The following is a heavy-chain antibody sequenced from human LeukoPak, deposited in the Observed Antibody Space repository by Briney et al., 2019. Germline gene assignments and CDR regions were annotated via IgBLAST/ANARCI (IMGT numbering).Heavy chain of an antibody. D-gene: IGHD2-21*01. CDR1: GYTFSTYG. CDR3: ARVPPIPPVTDFDY. J-gene: IGHJ4*02. CDR2: ISGYNGNT. Sequence: ASVKVSCKTSGYTFSTYGINWVRQAPGQGLEWMGWISGYNGNTNYAQKFRDRVTMTTDTSTGTAYMELRSLRSDDTAVYYCARVPPIPPVTDFDYWGQGTLVIVSS. V-gene: IGHV1-18*01.